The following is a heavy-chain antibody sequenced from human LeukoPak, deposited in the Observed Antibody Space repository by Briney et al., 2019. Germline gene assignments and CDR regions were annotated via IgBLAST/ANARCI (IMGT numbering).Heavy chain of an antibody. CDR2: IYYSGST. V-gene: IGHV4-31*03. D-gene: IGHD2-15*01. CDR3: ARTGYCSGGSCPFEY. J-gene: IGHJ4*02. CDR1: GDSISSGGYF. Sequence: PSETLSLTCTVSGDSISSGGYFWSWIRQHPGKGLEWIGYIYYSGSTYYNPSLKSRVTISVDTSKNQFSLDLSSVTAADTAVYYCARTGYCSGGSCPFEYWGQGTLVTVSS.